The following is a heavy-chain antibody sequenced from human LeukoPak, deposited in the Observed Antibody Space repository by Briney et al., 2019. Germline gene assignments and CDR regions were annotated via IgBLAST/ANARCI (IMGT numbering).Heavy chain of an antibody. CDR3: ARIIGISGTYPTDY. Sequence: GGSLRLSCAASGFTFSSYEMNWVRQAPGRGLEWVSYISSSGSTIYYAGSVKGRFIISRDNARNSLYLEMNSLRAEDTAVYYCARIIGISGTYPTDYWGQGTLVTVSS. V-gene: IGHV3-48*03. CDR1: GFTFSSYE. CDR2: ISSSGSTI. J-gene: IGHJ4*02. D-gene: IGHD1-26*01.